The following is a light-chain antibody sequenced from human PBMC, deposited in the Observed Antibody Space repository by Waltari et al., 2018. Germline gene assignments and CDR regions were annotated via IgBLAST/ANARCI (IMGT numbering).Light chain of an antibody. Sequence: QSVLTQPPSVSGAPGQRVSISCTGSGSNLGAGYDVHWYQQHPGKAPKLLIYGTSRRPPWFPDRFFGSQSGTSASLAITALQAEDEAEYYCQSYDTSLSVVVGGGTKLTVL. CDR1: GSNLGAGYD. CDR3: QSYDTSLSVV. CDR2: GTS. V-gene: IGLV1-40*01. J-gene: IGLJ2*01.